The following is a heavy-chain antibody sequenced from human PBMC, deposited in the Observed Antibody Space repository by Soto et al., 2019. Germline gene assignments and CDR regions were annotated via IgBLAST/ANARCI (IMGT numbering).Heavy chain of an antibody. V-gene: IGHV4-34*01. Sequence: SETLSLTCAVYGGSFSGYYWSWIRQPLGKGLEWIGEINHSGSTNYNPSLKSRVTISVDTSKNQFSLKLSSVTAADTAVYYCARVLRGDFWSGYYFGTGVYYYYYMDVWGKGTTVTVSS. D-gene: IGHD3-3*01. CDR2: INHSGST. CDR3: ARVLRGDFWSGYYFGTGVYYYYYMDV. J-gene: IGHJ6*03. CDR1: GGSFSGYY.